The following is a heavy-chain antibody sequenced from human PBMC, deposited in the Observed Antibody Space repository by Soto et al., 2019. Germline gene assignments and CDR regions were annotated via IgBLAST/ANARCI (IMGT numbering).Heavy chain of an antibody. J-gene: IGHJ6*02. Sequence: LSETLSLTCTVSGGSISSSSYYWGWIRQPPGKGLEWIGSIYYSGSTSYNPSLKSRVNISVDTSKNQFSLKLSSVTAADTAVYYCARFSIQLRPYYNYYSMDVWGQGTTVTGSS. CDR2: IYYSGST. CDR3: ARFSIQLRPYYNYYSMDV. D-gene: IGHD5-18*01. V-gene: IGHV4-39*01. CDR1: GGSISSSSYY.